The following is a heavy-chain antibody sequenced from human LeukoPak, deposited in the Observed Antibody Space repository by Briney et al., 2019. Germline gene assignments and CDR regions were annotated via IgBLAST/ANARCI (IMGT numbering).Heavy chain of an antibody. D-gene: IGHD4-17*01. CDR1: GDSISSYY. CDR3: ARGLNRNDYGDYGY. J-gene: IGHJ4*02. Sequence: SSETLSLTCTVSGDSISSYYWSWIRQPPGKGLEWIGYIYYSGSTNYNPSLKSRVTISVDTSKTQFSLKLSSVTAADTAVYYCARGLNRNDYGDYGYWGQGTLVTVSS. V-gene: IGHV4-59*01. CDR2: IYYSGST.